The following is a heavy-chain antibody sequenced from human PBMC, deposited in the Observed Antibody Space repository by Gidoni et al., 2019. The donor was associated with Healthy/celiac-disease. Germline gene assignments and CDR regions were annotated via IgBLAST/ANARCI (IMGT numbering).Heavy chain of an antibody. CDR2: MNPNSGNT. J-gene: IGHJ5*02. Sequence: QVQLVQSGAEVKKPGASVKVSCKASGYTFTSYDIHWVRQATGQGLEWMGWMNPNSGNTGYAQKFQGRVTMTRNTSISTAYMELSSLRSEDTSVYYCARGGRLLWFGGNWFDPWGQGTLVTVSS. V-gene: IGHV1-8*01. D-gene: IGHD3-10*01. CDR3: ARGGRLLWFGGNWFDP. CDR1: GYTFTSYD.